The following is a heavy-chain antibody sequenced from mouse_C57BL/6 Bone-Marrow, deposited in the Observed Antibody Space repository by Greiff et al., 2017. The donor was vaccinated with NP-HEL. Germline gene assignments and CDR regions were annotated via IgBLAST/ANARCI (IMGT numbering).Heavy chain of an antibody. CDR3: TRGGYGNCPDY. CDR2: IDPETGGT. J-gene: IGHJ2*01. V-gene: IGHV1-15*01. D-gene: IGHD2-1*01. CDR1: GYTFTDYE. Sequence: VQLQQSGAELVRPGASVTLSCKASGYTFTDYEMHWVKQTPVHGLEWIGAIDPETGGTAYTQKFKGKAILTADKSSCTAYMSLRSLTSEDSAVYYCTRGGYGNCPDYWGQGTTLTVSS.